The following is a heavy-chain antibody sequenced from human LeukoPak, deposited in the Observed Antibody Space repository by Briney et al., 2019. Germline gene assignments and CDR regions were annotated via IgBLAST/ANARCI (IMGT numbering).Heavy chain of an antibody. CDR2: VNGVGTDT. V-gene: IGHV3-74*01. CDR1: GFTFSRHY. D-gene: IGHD6-6*01. J-gene: IGHJ4*02. Sequence: GGSLRLSCAASGFTFSRHYMHWVRQAPGKGLVWVSRVNGVGTDTIYADSVKGRFTISRDNAKNTLYLQMNSLRAEDTAVYYCANDGSMAGTVEYSSSWMGYWGQGTLVTVSS. CDR3: ANDGSMAGTVEYSSSWMGY.